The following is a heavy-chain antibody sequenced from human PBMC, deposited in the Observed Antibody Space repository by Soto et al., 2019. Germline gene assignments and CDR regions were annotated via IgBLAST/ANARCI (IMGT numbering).Heavy chain of an antibody. CDR3: ARDYFDSSDYTTNWFAP. D-gene: IGHD3-22*01. J-gene: IGHJ5*02. Sequence: PSETLSLTCSVSGDSISNSRFYWAWIRQPPGEGLEWIGSIYHTGNAYYNPSLKSRVTIFVDTSKNQFSLKLTSVTAADTALYYCARDYFDSSDYTTNWFAPWGQGTLVTISS. CDR1: GDSISNSRFY. CDR2: IYHTGNA. V-gene: IGHV4-39*01.